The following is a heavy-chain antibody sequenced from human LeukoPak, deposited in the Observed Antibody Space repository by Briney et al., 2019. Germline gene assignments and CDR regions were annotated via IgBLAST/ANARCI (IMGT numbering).Heavy chain of an antibody. CDR1: GFTFSSYA. J-gene: IGHJ4*02. Sequence: TGGSLRLSCAASGFTFSSYAMHWVRQAPGKELEWVAVISYDGSNKYYADSVKGRFTISRDNSKNTLYLQMNSLRAEDTAVYYCARGAVAGLWGQGTLVTVSS. CDR2: ISYDGSNK. V-gene: IGHV3-30*04. CDR3: ARGAVAGL. D-gene: IGHD6-19*01.